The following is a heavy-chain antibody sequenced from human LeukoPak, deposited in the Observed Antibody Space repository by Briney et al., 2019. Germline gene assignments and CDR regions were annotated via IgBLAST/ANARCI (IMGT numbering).Heavy chain of an antibody. CDR3: ARELSGSISRHFDY. V-gene: IGHV3-74*01. CDR2: INTDGNIT. CDR1: GFTFSSYW. J-gene: IGHJ4*02. Sequence: GGSLRLSCAVSGFTFSSYWMHWVRQAPGKGPVWVSRINTDGNITTYADSVKGRFSISRDNAKNALYLQMNSLRAEDTAVFYCARELSGSISRHFDYWGQGTLVTVSS. D-gene: IGHD2-15*01.